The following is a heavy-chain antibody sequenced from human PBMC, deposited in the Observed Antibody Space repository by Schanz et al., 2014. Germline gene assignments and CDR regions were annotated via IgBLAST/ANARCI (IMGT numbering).Heavy chain of an antibody. CDR2: IWSDGSTK. V-gene: IGHV3-33*01. CDR1: GFAFSVYG. CDR3: ARAHGNNWYVKWLDS. D-gene: IGHD1-1*01. J-gene: IGHJ4*02. Sequence: QVQMVESGGGVVQPGRSLRLSCAASGFAFSVYGMHWVRQAPGKGPEWVAVIWSDGSTKYYADSVKGRFTISRDNSKNTLYHQKISRLTDDTTVYFCARAHGNNWYVKWLDSWGQGTQVTVSS.